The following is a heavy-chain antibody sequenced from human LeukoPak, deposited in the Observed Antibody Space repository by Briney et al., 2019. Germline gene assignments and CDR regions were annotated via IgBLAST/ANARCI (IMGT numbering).Heavy chain of an antibody. Sequence: DSVKGRFTISRDNSKNTLYLQMNSLRAADTAVFHCGEGGLVVVIITSHWSDPWGQGTLVTVSS. J-gene: IGHJ5*02. D-gene: IGHD3-22*01. CDR3: GEGGLVVVIITSHWSDP. V-gene: IGHV3-30*07.